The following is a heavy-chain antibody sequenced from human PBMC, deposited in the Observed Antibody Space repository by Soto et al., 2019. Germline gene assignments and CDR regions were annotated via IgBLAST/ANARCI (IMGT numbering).Heavy chain of an antibody. Sequence: VKVSCKVSGYSFSEMSMHWVRQTPEKGLEWMGSFDGEDGQTMYAQKFQGRVTMTEDTSADTAYMELSSLRSDDTAVYYCGIPGATGNLDYWGQGSRVTVSS. J-gene: IGHJ4*02. CDR2: FDGEDGQT. V-gene: IGHV1-24*01. D-gene: IGHD3-10*01. CDR3: GIPGATGNLDY. CDR1: GYSFSEMS.